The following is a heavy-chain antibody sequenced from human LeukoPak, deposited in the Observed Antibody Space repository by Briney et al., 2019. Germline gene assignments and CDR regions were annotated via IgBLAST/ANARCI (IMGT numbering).Heavy chain of an antibody. V-gene: IGHV4-34*01. J-gene: IGHJ4*02. CDR3: ARVKGERSGSYYY. CDR1: GGSFSGYY. Sequence: ASETLSLTCAVYGGSFSGYYWSWIRQPPGKGLEWIGEINHSGSTNYNPSLKSRVTISVDTSKNQFSLKLSPVTAADTAVYYCARVKGERSGSYYYWGQGTLVTVSS. CDR2: INHSGST. D-gene: IGHD1-26*01.